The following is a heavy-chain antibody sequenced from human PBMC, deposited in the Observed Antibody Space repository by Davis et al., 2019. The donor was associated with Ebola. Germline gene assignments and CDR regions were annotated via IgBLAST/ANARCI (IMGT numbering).Heavy chain of an antibody. CDR2: INAGNGNT. CDR3: ARNSSGWYYFDY. Sequence: ASVKVSCKASGYTFTGYYMHWVRQAPGQGLEWMGWINAGNGNTKYSQKFQGRVTITRDTSASKAYMELSSLRSEDTAVYYCARNSSGWYYFDYWGQGTLVTVSS. CDR1: GYTFTGYY. V-gene: IGHV1-3*01. D-gene: IGHD6-19*01. J-gene: IGHJ4*02.